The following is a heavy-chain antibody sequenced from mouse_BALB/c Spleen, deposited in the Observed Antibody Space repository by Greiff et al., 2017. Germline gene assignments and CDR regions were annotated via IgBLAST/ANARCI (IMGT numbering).Heavy chain of an antibody. D-gene: IGHD2-2*01. CDR2: IAPGSGST. J-gene: IGHJ2*01. CDR1: GYTFTSYW. CDR3: ARWGLREGDYFDY. V-gene: IGHV1S41*01. Sequence: LARPGASVKMSCKASGYTFTSYWMHWIKQRPGQGIEWIGRIAPGSGSTYYNEMFKGKATLTVDTSSSTAYIQLSSLSSEDSAVYCCARWGLREGDYFDYWGQGTTLTVSS.